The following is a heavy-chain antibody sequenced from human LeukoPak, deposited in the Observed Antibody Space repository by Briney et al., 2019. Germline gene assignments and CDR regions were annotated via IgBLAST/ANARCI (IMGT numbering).Heavy chain of an antibody. V-gene: IGHV1-24*01. D-gene: IGHD6-19*01. CDR1: GYTLTELS. CDR3: ATGGSGWSDAFDI. CDR2: FDPEYGET. J-gene: IGHJ3*02. Sequence: GASVKVSCKVSGYTLTELSMHWVRQAPGKGLEWMGGFDPEYGETIYAQKFQGRVTMTEDTSTDTAYMELSSLRSEDTAVYYCATGGSGWSDAFDIWGQGTMVTVSS.